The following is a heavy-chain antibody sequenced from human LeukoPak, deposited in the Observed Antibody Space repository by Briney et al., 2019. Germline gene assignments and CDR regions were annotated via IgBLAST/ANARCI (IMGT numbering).Heavy chain of an antibody. CDR3: ARDRAHDFWSGYPSPYYYYYMDV. CDR2: INSDGSST. J-gene: IGHJ6*03. CDR1: GFTFSSYW. V-gene: IGHV3-74*01. D-gene: IGHD3-3*01. Sequence: GSLRLSCAASGFTFSSYWMHWVRQAPGKGLVWVSRINSDGSSTSYVDSVKGRFTISRDNAKNTLYLQMNSLRAEDTAVYYCARDRAHDFWSGYPSPYYYYYMDVWGKGTTVTVSS.